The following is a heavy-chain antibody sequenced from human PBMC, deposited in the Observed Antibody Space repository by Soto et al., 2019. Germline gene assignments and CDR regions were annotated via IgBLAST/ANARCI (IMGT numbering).Heavy chain of an antibody. D-gene: IGHD3-3*01. CDR2: IIGSGGSA. J-gene: IGHJ4*02. Sequence: EVQLLESGGGLVQPGGSLRLSCAASGFTFGSHAMIWVRQAPGKGLEWVSAIIGSGGSAYYADSVKGRFTISRDNSINTLYLQMNSLRAEDTALYYCAKEPYSDFWSAYYYFDYWGQGTLVTVSS. CDR1: GFTFGSHA. CDR3: AKEPYSDFWSAYYYFDY. V-gene: IGHV3-23*01.